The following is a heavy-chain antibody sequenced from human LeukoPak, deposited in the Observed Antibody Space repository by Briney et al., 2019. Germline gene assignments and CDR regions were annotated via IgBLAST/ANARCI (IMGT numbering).Heavy chain of an antibody. CDR3: ATRPAAGSIWYFDL. CDR2: INHSGST. J-gene: IGHJ2*01. CDR1: GGSFSGYY. Sequence: MASETLSLTCAVYGGSFSGYYWSWIRQPPGKGLEWIGEINHSGSTNYNPSLKSRVTISVDTSKNQFSLKLSSVTAADTAVYYCATRPAAGSIWYFDLWGRGTLVTVSS. V-gene: IGHV4-34*01. D-gene: IGHD6-13*01.